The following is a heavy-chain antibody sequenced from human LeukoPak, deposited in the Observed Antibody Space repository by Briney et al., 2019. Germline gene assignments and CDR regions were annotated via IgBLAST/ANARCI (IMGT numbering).Heavy chain of an antibody. CDR1: GGSISSYY. V-gene: IGHV4-59*01. D-gene: IGHD3-22*01. Sequence: SETLSLTCTVSGGSISSYYWSWIRQPPGKGLEWIGFIFYSGTTNYNPSLKSRVTISVDTSKNQFSLKLSSVTAADTAVYYCARGGWNKFDYWGQGTLVTVSS. CDR3: ARGGWNKFDY. CDR2: IFYSGTT. J-gene: IGHJ4*02.